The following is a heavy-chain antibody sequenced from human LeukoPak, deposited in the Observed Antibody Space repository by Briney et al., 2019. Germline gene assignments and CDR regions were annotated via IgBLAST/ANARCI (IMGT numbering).Heavy chain of an antibody. Sequence: WGSLRLSCAASGFTFSSYGMHWVRQAPGKGLEWVAVIWYDGSNKYYADSVKGRFTISRDNSKNTLYLQMNSLRAEDTAVYYCARDCSGGSCYDYYYYGMDVWGQGTTVTVSS. J-gene: IGHJ6*02. D-gene: IGHD2-15*01. V-gene: IGHV3-33*01. CDR3: ARDCSGGSCYDYYYYGMDV. CDR2: IWYDGSNK. CDR1: GFTFSSYG.